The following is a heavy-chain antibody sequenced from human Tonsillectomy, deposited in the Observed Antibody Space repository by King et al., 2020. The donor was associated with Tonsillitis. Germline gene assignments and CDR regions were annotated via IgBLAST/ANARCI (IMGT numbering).Heavy chain of an antibody. Sequence: VQLVESGGGLVQPGGSLKLSCAASGFTFSGSAMHWVRQASGKGLEWVGRIRSKANCYATAYAASVKGRFTISRDDSKNTAYLQMNSLKTEDTAVYYCTSPGGDRGYWGQGTLVTVSS. D-gene: IGHD4-17*01. J-gene: IGHJ4*02. CDR1: GFTFSGSA. V-gene: IGHV3-73*02. CDR3: TSPGGDRGY. CDR2: IRSKANCYAT.